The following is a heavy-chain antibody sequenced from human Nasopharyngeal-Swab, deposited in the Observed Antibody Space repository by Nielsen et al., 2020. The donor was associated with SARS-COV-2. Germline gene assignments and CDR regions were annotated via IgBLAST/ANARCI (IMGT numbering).Heavy chain of an antibody. CDR3: ARGYQLIRGFDY. CDR2: VHWDDEK. V-gene: IGHV2-5*02. J-gene: IGHJ4*02. D-gene: IGHD2-2*01. Sequence: RQAPGKALEWLALVHWDDEKRYSPSLKSRLTITKDTSKNQVVLTMTNVDPVDTAPYYCARGYQLIRGFDYWGQGTLVTVSS.